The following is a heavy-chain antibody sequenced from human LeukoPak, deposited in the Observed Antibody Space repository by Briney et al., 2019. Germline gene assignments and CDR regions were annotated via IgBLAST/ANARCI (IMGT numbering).Heavy chain of an antibody. D-gene: IGHD3-3*01. V-gene: IGHV4-30-2*03. CDR1: GGSISSGGYY. Sequence: PSQTLSLTCTVSGGSISSGGYYWSWLRQPPGKGLEWIGSIYYSGNTYYNPSLKSRVTISVDTSKNQFSLKLSSVTAADTAVYYCARGHDYDFWSGYPYYYYYYMDVWGKGTTVTVSS. CDR2: IYYSGNT. CDR3: ARGHDYDFWSGYPYYYYYYMDV. J-gene: IGHJ6*03.